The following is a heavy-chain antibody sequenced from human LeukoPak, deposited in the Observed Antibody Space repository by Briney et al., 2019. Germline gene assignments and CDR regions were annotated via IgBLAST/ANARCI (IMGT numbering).Heavy chain of an antibody. CDR2: ISSTGINK. V-gene: IGHV3-48*03. Sequence: GGALRLSCADSGFTFSNFGLNWVRQAPGKGLQWGSFISSTGINKYYADSVRGRFTISRDKTRNSLYLQMSSLRAEDTAVYYCARDLVSGAYTFDTWGQGTVVTVSS. J-gene: IGHJ3*02. D-gene: IGHD3-16*01. CDR1: GFTFSNFG. CDR3: ARDLVSGAYTFDT.